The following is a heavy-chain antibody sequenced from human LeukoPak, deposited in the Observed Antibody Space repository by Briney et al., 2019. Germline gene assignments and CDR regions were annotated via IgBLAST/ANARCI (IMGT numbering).Heavy chain of an antibody. CDR3: ARGEYSSSWYGRSHYYYGMDV. CDR1: GGSISSGGYY. J-gene: IGHJ6*02. Sequence: SETLSLTCTVSGGSISSGGYYWSWIRQHPGKGLEWIGYIYYSGSTYYNPSLKSRVTISVDTSKNQFSLKLSSVTAADTAVYYCARGEYSSSWYGRSHYYYGMDVWGQGTTVTVSS. CDR2: IYYSGST. D-gene: IGHD6-13*01. V-gene: IGHV4-31*03.